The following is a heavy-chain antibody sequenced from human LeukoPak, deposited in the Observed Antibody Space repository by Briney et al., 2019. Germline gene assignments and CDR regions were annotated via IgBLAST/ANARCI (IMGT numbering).Heavy chain of an antibody. CDR3: ATGGGATVTLDYYYYYGMDV. V-gene: IGHV1-24*01. Sequence: GPSVKVSCKFSGYTLTELSMCWVRHAPGKGLEWVGGFDPKDGETIYAQKFQGRVTMTEDTSTDTAYMELSSLRSEDTAVYYCATGGGATVTLDYYYYYGMDVWGQGTTVTVSS. D-gene: IGHD1-26*01. CDR2: FDPKDGET. J-gene: IGHJ6*02. CDR1: GYTLTELS.